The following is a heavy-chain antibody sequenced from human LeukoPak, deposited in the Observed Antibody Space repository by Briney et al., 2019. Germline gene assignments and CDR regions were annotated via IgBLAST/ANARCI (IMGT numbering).Heavy chain of an antibody. V-gene: IGHV3-30*02. CDR3: ARAITVTARGGLDY. CDR2: IRYDGSNK. Sequence: GGSLRLSCAASGFTFSSYAMHWVRQAPGKGLEWVAFIRYDGSNKYYADSVKGRFTISRDNSKNTLYLQMNSLRAEDTAVYYCARAITVTARGGLDYWGQGTLVTVSS. J-gene: IGHJ4*02. D-gene: IGHD4-17*01. CDR1: GFTFSSYA.